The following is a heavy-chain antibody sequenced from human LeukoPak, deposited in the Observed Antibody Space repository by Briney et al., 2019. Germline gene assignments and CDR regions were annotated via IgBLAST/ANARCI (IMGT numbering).Heavy chain of an antibody. V-gene: IGHV3-23*01. CDR3: AKAHLNWNPQILFDY. CDR1: GFTFSSYA. D-gene: IGHD1-20*01. J-gene: IGHJ4*02. CDR2: ISGSGGST. Sequence: GGSLRLSCAASGFTFSSYAMSWVRQAPGKGLEWVSAISGSGGSTYYADSVKGRFTISRDNSKNTLYLQMNSLGAEDTAVYYCAKAHLNWNPQILFDYWGQGTLVTVSS.